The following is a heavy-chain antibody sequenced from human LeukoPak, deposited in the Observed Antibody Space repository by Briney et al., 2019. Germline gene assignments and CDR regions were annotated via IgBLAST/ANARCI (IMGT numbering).Heavy chain of an antibody. J-gene: IGHJ4*01. CDR2: INSDGSRT. CDR1: GFTFSDYW. D-gene: IGHD3-22*01. CDR3: ARVITGSTYGQFDY. Sequence: PGGSLRLSCTASGFTFSDYWMHWVRQAPGKGLVWVSRINSDGSRTNYADCVKGRFTISRDNAKNTVFLQMNSLRAEDAAVYYCARVITGSTYGQFDYWGHGDLGSVSS. V-gene: IGHV3-74*01.